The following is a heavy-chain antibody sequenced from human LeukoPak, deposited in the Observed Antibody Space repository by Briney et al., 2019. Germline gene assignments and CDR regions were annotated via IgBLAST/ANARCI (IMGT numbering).Heavy chain of an antibody. J-gene: IGHJ3*02. V-gene: IGHV3-9*01. Sequence: GGSLRLSCAASGFTFDDYAMHWVRQAPGKGLEWVSGISWNSGSIGYADSVKGRFTISRDNAKNSLYLQMNSLRAEDTALYYCATVNSSSKKNDAFDIWGQGTMVTVSS. CDR1: GFTFDDYA. D-gene: IGHD6-6*01. CDR2: ISWNSGSI. CDR3: ATVNSSSKKNDAFDI.